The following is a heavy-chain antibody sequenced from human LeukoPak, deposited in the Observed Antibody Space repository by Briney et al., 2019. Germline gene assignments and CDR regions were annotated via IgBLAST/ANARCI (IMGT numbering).Heavy chain of an antibody. V-gene: IGHV1-46*01. CDR2: INPSGGIT. CDR1: GYIFTSYY. CDR3: ARDTSSYGYFDY. Sequence: ASVRVSCKASGYIFTSYYIHWVRQAPGQGLEWLGIINPSGGITTYAQKFQGRVTMTRDTSTSTVYMELSSLRSEDTAVYYCARDTSSYGYFDYWGQGTLVTVSS. J-gene: IGHJ4*02. D-gene: IGHD5-18*01.